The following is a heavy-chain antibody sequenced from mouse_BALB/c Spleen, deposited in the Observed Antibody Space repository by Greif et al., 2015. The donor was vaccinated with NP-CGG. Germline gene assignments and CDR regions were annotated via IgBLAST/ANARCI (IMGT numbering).Heavy chain of an antibody. D-gene: IGHD2-10*01. J-gene: IGHJ1*01. CDR1: GFAFSSYD. Sequence: EVKLVESGGGLVKPGGSLKLSCAASGFAFSSYDMSWVRQTPEKRLEWVAYISSGGGSTYYPDTVKGRFTISRDNAKNTLYLQMSSLKSEDTAMYYCARRPTMVTTRYFDVWGAGTTVTVSS. V-gene: IGHV5-12-1*01. CDR2: ISSGGGST. CDR3: ARRPTMVTTRYFDV.